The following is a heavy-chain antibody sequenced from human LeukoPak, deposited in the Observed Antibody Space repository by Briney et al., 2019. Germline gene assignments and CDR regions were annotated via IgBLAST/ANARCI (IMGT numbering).Heavy chain of an antibody. CDR3: ARKDSSGYYYPTYYYYGMDV. CDR1: GFIFGSYW. V-gene: IGHV3-7*01. CDR2: IKEDGSEK. D-gene: IGHD3-22*01. Sequence: GGPLRLSCAASGFIFGSYWMTWVRQAPGKGLEWVADIKEDGSEKYYVDSVKGRFTISRDNAKNSVYLQMNSLRAEDTAVYYCARKDSSGYYYPTYYYYGMDVWGQGTTVTVSS. J-gene: IGHJ6*02.